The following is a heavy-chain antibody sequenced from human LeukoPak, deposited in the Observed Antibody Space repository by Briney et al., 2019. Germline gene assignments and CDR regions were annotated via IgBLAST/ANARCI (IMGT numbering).Heavy chain of an antibody. CDR1: GFTFSSYA. D-gene: IGHD2-15*01. J-gene: IGHJ6*02. V-gene: IGHV3-23*01. Sequence: GGSLRLSCAASGFTFSSYAMGWVRQAPGKGLEWVSAISGSGGSTYYADSVKGRFTISRDNSKNTVYLQMNSLRAEDTAVYYCAKRYCSGGSCHFYYYYGMDVWGQGTTVTVSS. CDR3: AKRYCSGGSCHFYYYYGMDV. CDR2: ISGSGGST.